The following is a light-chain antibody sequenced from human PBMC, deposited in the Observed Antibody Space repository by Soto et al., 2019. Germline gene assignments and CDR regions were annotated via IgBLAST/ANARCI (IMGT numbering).Light chain of an antibody. V-gene: IGLV2-14*03. CDR1: INDVDTYNY. Sequence: QSVLTQPASVSGSPGQSITISCTGTINDVDTYNYVSWYQHSPGKAPKLIIYDVSDRPSGVSNRFSGSKSGNTASLTISGLQAEDEADYYCSSYTSSSTLGVFGGGTKLTVL. CDR3: SSYTSSSTLGV. J-gene: IGLJ2*01. CDR2: DVS.